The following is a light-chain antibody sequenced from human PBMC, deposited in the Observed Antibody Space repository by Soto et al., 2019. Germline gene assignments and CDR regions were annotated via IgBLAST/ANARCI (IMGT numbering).Light chain of an antibody. V-gene: IGKV3-20*01. J-gene: IGKJ2*01. CDR2: DAS. Sequence: EIVLTQSPGALSLSPGEVATLSCRASQTASSSHLAWYQQKPGQAPRLLIYDASSRATGISDRFSGSGSGTDFTLTISRLEPEDFAVYYCQQYGRSPYTFGQGTKVEIK. CDR1: QTASSSH. CDR3: QQYGRSPYT.